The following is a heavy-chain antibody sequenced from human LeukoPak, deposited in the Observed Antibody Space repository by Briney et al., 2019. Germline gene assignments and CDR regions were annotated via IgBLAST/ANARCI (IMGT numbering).Heavy chain of an antibody. CDR2: IYYSGGT. V-gene: IGHV4-59*01. CDR1: GGSISNYY. Sequence: SETLSLTCTVSGGSISNYYWSWIRQPPGKGLEWIGYIYYSGGTKYNPSLKSRVTISMDTSKNHFSLTLSSVTAVDTALYYCARGAERLTATPFDYWGQGTLIPVSS. J-gene: IGHJ4*02. D-gene: IGHD2-21*02. CDR3: ARGAERLTATPFDY.